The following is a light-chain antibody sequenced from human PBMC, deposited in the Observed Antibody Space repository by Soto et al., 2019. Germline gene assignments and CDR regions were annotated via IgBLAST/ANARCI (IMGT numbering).Light chain of an antibody. Sequence: EVVLTQSPGTLSLSPGERATLTCRAIQSVISNYLAWYQQKPGQAPRLLIYGASSRATGVPAWFSGTGSGTKFTLTISSLQPEDFAVYYCQQYNKWPPWTFGQGTKVDIK. V-gene: IGKV3-15*01. CDR1: QSVISN. CDR2: GAS. J-gene: IGKJ1*01. CDR3: QQYNKWPPWT.